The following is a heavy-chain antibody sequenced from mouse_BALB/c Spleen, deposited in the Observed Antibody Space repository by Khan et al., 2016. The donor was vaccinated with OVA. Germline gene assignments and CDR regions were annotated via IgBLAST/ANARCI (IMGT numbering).Heavy chain of an antibody. D-gene: IGHD1-1*02. Sequence: QVQLKESGPGLVAPSQSLSITCTIPGFSLTNYGVHWVRQPPGKGLEWLVVMWSDGSTTYNSALKSRLSVSKDNSTSQVFLKMNSLQTDDTAMYYCARQPDYHYYIMDYWGQGTSVTVSS. CDR1: GFSLTNYG. CDR3: ARQPDYHYYIMDY. CDR2: MWSDGST. V-gene: IGHV2-6-1*01. J-gene: IGHJ4*01.